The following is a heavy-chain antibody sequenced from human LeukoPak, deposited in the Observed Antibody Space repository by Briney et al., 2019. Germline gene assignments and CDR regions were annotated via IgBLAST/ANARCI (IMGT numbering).Heavy chain of an antibody. Sequence: PSETLSLTCAVYGGSFSNYYWSWIRQPPGKGLEWLGEINDSGRANYNPSLMSRVTVSVDTPKNQFSLRLTSVTATDTAVYYCARRWNYGRNYYIDVWGKGATVSVSS. J-gene: IGHJ6*03. CDR1: GGSFSNYY. D-gene: IGHD1-7*01. CDR2: INDSGRA. CDR3: ARRWNYGRNYYIDV. V-gene: IGHV4-34*01.